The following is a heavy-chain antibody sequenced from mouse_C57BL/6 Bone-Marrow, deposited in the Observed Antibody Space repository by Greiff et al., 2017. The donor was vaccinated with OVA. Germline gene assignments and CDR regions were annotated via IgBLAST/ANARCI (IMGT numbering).Heavy chain of an antibody. CDR1: GFNIKDDY. CDR3: TTSRYWYFDV. V-gene: IGHV14-4*01. D-gene: IGHD1-1*01. J-gene: IGHJ1*03. CDR2: IDPENGDT. Sequence: EVQLQQSGAELVRPGASVKLSCTASGFNIKDDYMHWVKQRPEQGLEWIGWIDPENGDTEYASKFQGKATITADTSSNTAYLQLSSLTSEDTAVYYCTTSRYWYFDVWGTGTTVTVSS.